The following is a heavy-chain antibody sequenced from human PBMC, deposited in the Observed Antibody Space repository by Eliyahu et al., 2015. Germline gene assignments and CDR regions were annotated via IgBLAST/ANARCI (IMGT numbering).Heavy chain of an antibody. Sequence: EVQLVESGGGLVKPGGSLRLSCAASGXTFSXXSXXWVRQAPGKGLEWVSSISSSSSYIYYADSVKGRFTISRDNAKNSLYLQMNSLRAEDTAVYYCARDWIYLSHMTTVTSYYMDVWGKGTTVTVSS. J-gene: IGHJ6*03. V-gene: IGHV3-21*01. CDR3: ARDWIYLSHMTTVTSYYMDV. CDR2: ISSSSSYI. CDR1: GXTFSXXS. D-gene: IGHD4-17*01.